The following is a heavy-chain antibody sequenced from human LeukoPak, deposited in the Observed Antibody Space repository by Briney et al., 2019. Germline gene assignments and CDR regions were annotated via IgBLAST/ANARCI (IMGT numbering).Heavy chain of an antibody. Sequence: ASVKVSCKASGGTFSSYAISWVRQAPGQGLEWMGIINPGGGSTSYAQKFQGRVTMTRDRSTSTFYMELSSLTSEDTAVYYCARGGENYFDYWGQGTLVTVYS. D-gene: IGHD4-17*01. V-gene: IGHV1-46*01. J-gene: IGHJ4*02. CDR1: GGTFSSYA. CDR2: INPGGGST. CDR3: ARGGENYFDY.